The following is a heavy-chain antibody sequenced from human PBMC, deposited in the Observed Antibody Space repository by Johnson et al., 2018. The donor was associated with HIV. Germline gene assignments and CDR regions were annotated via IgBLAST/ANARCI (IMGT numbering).Heavy chain of an antibody. Sequence: QVQLVESGGGVVQPGRSLRLSCEASGFTFSSYAMHWVRQAPGKGLEWVGFISYDGSNKYFTDSVRGRFTISRDNSRNTLFLQMNSLRAEDTGVYYCVRRFYDSSAFDIWGQGTLVTVSS. CDR2: ISYDGSNK. CDR3: VRRFYDSSAFDI. V-gene: IGHV3-30-3*01. D-gene: IGHD3-22*01. J-gene: IGHJ3*02. CDR1: GFTFSSYA.